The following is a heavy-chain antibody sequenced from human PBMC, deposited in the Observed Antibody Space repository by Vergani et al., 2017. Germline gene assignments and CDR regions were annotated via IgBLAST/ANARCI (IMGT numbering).Heavy chain of an antibody. CDR1: GYTFTSYY. Sequence: QVQLVQSGAEVKKPGASVKVSCKASGYTFTSYYMHWVRQAPGQGLEWMGIINPSGGSTSYAQKFQGRVTMTRDTSTSTVYMELSSLRSEDTAVYYCARERPSIAAAGTFWFDPWGQGTLVTVSS. V-gene: IGHV1-46*01. CDR2: INPSGGST. D-gene: IGHD6-13*01. J-gene: IGHJ5*02. CDR3: ARERPSIAAAGTFWFDP.